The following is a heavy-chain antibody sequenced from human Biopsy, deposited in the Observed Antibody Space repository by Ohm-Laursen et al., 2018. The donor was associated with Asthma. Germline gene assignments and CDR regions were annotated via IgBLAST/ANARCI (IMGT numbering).Heavy chain of an antibody. D-gene: IGHD3-3*02. J-gene: IGHJ1*01. V-gene: IGHV3-7*01. CDR1: GFTFGDYW. CDR2: IKHDGTER. Sequence: GSLRLSCSASGFTFGDYWMSWVRQVPGKGLEWVANIKHDGTERNHMDSLKGRFTISRDNAKNSLYLQMNSLRAEDTAVYYCARTFHFWSPYHAEHYQLWGQGTLVTVPS. CDR3: ARTFHFWSPYHAEHYQL.